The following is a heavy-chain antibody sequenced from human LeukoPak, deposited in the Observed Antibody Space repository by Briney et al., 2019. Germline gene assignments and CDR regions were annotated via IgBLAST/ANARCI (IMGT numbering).Heavy chain of an antibody. CDR1: GFTFSSYA. Sequence: GGSLRLSCAASGFTFSSYAMHWVRQAPGKGLEWVAIILHDGSDKYYADSVKGRFTVSRDNSKNTLYLQMNSLSANDTALYYCARAGDIVVVVSGYDYWGQGTLVTVSS. J-gene: IGHJ4*02. D-gene: IGHD2-15*01. CDR2: ILHDGSDK. V-gene: IGHV3-30-3*01. CDR3: ARAGDIVVVVSGYDY.